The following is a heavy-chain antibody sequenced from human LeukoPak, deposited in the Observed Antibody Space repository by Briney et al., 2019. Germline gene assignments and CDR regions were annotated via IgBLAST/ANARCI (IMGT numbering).Heavy chain of an antibody. CDR1: GGSISSSSYY. D-gene: IGHD2-2*02. CDR2: IYYSGST. Sequence: SETLSLTCTVSGGSISSSSYYWGWIRQPPGKGLEWIGSIYYSGSTYYNPSLKSRVTISVDTSKNQFSLKLSSVTAADTAVYYCARGSTAYTPPGRNWFDPWGQGTLVTVSS. J-gene: IGHJ5*02. CDR3: ARGSTAYTPPGRNWFDP. V-gene: IGHV4-39*07.